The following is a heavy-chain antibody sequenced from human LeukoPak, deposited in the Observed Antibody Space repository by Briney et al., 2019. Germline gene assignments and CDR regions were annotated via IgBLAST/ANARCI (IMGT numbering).Heavy chain of an antibody. CDR3: AREDIVVVVAATRGWFDP. J-gene: IGHJ5*02. V-gene: IGHV4-39*02. D-gene: IGHD2-15*01. CDR1: GGSISSSSYY. CDR2: IYYSGST. Sequence: PSETLSLTCTVSGGSISSSSYYWGWFRQPPGKGLEWIGSIYYSGSTYYNPSLKSRVTISVDTSKNQFSLKLSSVTAADTAVYYCAREDIVVVVAATRGWFDPWGQGTLVTVSS.